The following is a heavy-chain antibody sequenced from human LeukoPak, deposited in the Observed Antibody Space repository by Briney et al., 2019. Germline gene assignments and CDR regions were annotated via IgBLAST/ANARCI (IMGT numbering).Heavy chain of an antibody. CDR3: ARDDYGGNSGDY. CDR2: ISSSSSYI. D-gene: IGHD4-23*01. CDR1: GFTFSSYS. Sequence: GGSLRLSCAASGFTFSSYSMNWVRQAPGKGLEWVSSISSSSSYIYYADSVKGRFTISRDNAKNSLYLQMNGLRAEDTAVYYCARDDYGGNSGDYWGQGTLVTVSS. J-gene: IGHJ4*02. V-gene: IGHV3-21*01.